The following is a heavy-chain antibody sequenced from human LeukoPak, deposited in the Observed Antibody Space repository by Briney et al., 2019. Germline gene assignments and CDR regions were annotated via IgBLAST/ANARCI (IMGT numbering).Heavy chain of an antibody. J-gene: IGHJ3*02. Sequence: GGSLRLSCAASGFTLSTYTMNWIRQAPGKGLQWFSYISSSSSTIYYADSVKGRFTISRDNAKNSLYLQMNSLRDEDTAVYYCAREYSSSSGRAFDIWGQGTMVTVSS. CDR2: ISSSSSTI. CDR1: GFTLSTYT. D-gene: IGHD6-6*01. V-gene: IGHV3-48*02. CDR3: AREYSSSSGRAFDI.